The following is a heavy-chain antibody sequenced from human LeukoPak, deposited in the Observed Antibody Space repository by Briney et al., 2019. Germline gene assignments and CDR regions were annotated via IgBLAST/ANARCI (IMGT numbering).Heavy chain of an antibody. J-gene: IGHJ4*02. V-gene: IGHV3-48*03. Sequence: GGSLRLSCAASGFTFSNYEMNWVRQAPGKGLEWVSYISSSGSTIYYADSVKGRFTISRDNAKNSLYLQMNSLRAEDTAVYYCAQIYTYGSSQFDYWGQGTLDTVSS. CDR2: ISSSGSTI. D-gene: IGHD5-18*01. CDR3: AQIYTYGSSQFDY. CDR1: GFTFSNYE.